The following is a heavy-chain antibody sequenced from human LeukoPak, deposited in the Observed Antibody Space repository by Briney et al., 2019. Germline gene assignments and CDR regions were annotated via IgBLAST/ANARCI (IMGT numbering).Heavy chain of an antibody. CDR2: IYYSGST. J-gene: IGHJ6*03. D-gene: IGHD2-21*01. V-gene: IGHV4-59*08. CDR3: ARHYSYYYMDV. CDR1: GGSISSYY. Sequence: SETLSLTCTVSGGSISSYYWSWIRQPPGEGLEWIGYIYYSGSTNYNPSLKSRVTMSVDTSSNQFSLKLSSVTAADTAVYYCARHYSYYYMDVWGKGTTVTVSS.